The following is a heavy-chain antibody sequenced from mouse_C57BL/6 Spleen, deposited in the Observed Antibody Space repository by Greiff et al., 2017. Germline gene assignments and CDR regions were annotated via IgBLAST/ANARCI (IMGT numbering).Heavy chain of an antibody. V-gene: IGHV1-82*01. CDR2: IYPGDGDT. CDR1: GYAFSSSW. Sequence: VQLQQSGPELVKPGASVKISCKASGYAFSSSWMNWVKQRPGKGLEWIGRIYPGDGDTNYNGKFKGKATLTADKSSSTAYMQLSSLTSEDSAVYFCARYGYGSSSWFAYWGQGTLVTVSA. CDR3: ARYGYGSSSWFAY. D-gene: IGHD1-1*01. J-gene: IGHJ3*01.